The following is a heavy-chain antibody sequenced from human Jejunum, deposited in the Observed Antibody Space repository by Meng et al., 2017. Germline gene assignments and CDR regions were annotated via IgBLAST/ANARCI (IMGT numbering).Heavy chain of an antibody. D-gene: IGHD2-8*01. CDR3: AKRYCSDGACCGFDN. CDR2: ITPSGDRP. J-gene: IGHJ4*02. CDR1: GFSFSSYV. V-gene: IGHV3-23*01. Sequence: GGSLRLSCVASGFSFSSYVMSWVRQAPGKGLEWVSGITPSGDRPIYADSVKGRFTVSRANSKNTVYLQMNSLRADDTAVYYCAKRYCSDGACCGFDNWGQGTLVTVSS.